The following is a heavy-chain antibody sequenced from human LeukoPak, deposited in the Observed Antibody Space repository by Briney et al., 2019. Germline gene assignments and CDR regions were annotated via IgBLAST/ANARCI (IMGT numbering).Heavy chain of an antibody. Sequence: GGSLRLSCAASGFPFSNYWMHWVRQAPGKGLVWVSHINGDESDANYADSVKGRFTISRDSAKNTLFLQMNSLRAEDTAVYYCAREVGAIDYWGQGTLVTVSS. J-gene: IGHJ4*02. V-gene: IGHV3-74*01. D-gene: IGHD1-26*01. CDR1: GFPFSNYW. CDR2: INGDESDA. CDR3: AREVGAIDY.